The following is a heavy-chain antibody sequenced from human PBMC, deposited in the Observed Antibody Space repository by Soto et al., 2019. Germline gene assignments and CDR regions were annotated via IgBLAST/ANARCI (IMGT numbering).Heavy chain of an antibody. D-gene: IGHD2-8*02. Sequence: QVQLQQWGAGLLNPSETLSLTCAVYGGSFSGYYWTWIRQPPGTGLEWIGEINHSGSTNYNPSLKSRVTISVDTSKNHFSLKLTSVTAADTAVYYCARDKITGLFDYWGQGTLVTVSS. CDR2: INHSGST. CDR1: GGSFSGYY. J-gene: IGHJ4*02. V-gene: IGHV4-34*01. CDR3: ARDKITGLFDY.